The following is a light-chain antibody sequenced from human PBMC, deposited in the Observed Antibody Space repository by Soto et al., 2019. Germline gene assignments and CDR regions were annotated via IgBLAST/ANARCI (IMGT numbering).Light chain of an antibody. CDR1: QGVRNY. CDR2: DAS. V-gene: IGKV1-33*01. Sequence: DIQLTQSPSSLSASVGDRVTFTCQASQGVRNYLNWYQQKSWQAPKLLIHDASNLQTGAPSRFSGSGSGTDFSFTISSLQPEDIATYYCRQYEDPPVTFGGGTKVDIK. J-gene: IGKJ4*01. CDR3: RQYEDPPVT.